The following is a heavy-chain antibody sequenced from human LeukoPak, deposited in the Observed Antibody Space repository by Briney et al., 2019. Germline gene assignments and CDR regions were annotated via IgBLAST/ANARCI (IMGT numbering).Heavy chain of an antibody. D-gene: IGHD3-22*01. V-gene: IGHV3-9*01. J-gene: IGHJ3*02. CDR1: GFTFEDYA. Sequence: GGSLSLSCAASGFTFEDYAMHWVRPAPGKGLEWVSGITWNSGSTAYADSVKGRFTISRDNAKNSLYLQMNSLRPEDTALYYCAKPSSGYLIASGAFDIWGQGTIVTVSS. CDR3: AKPSSGYLIASGAFDI. CDR2: ITWNSGST.